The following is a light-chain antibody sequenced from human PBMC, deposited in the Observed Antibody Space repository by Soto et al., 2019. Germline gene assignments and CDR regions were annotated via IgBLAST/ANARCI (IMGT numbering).Light chain of an antibody. J-gene: IGKJ4*01. CDR2: DAS. CDR3: QQYNSNPLT. V-gene: IGKV3-20*01. Sequence: EIVLTQSPSTLSLSPGQRATLSCRASQSVSTDYLVWYQQKPGQAPRLLIYDASSRATGIPDRFSGSGSGTDFTLTISKLEPEDFAVYYCQQYNSNPLTFGGGTKVEIK. CDR1: QSVSTDY.